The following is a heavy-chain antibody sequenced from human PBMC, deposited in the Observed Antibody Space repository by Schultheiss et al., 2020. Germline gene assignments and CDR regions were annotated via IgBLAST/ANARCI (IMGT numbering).Heavy chain of an antibody. Sequence: GGSLRLSCAASGFTVSSNYMSWVRQAPGKGLEWVSTVYSSGNTYYADSAKGRFILSRDNSDNTLYLQMNNLRAEDTALYYCARDGGVAARHFDYWGQGTPVTAPQ. CDR2: VYSSGNT. J-gene: IGHJ4*02. D-gene: IGHD6-6*01. V-gene: IGHV3-66*01. CDR3: ARDGGVAARHFDY. CDR1: GFTVSSNY.